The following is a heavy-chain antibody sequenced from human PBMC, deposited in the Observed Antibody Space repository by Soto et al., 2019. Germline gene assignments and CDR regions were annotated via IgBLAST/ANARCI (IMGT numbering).Heavy chain of an antibody. CDR1: GFTFSSYA. D-gene: IGHD6-13*01. Sequence: GGSLRLSCAASGFTFSSYAMSWVRQAPGKWLEWVSAISGSGGSTYYADSGKGRFTISRDNSKNTMYMQMNSLRAEDTAVYYCAKPLADSSSLKNWGQGTLVTVSS. CDR2: ISGSGGST. J-gene: IGHJ4*02. CDR3: AKPLADSSSLKN. V-gene: IGHV3-23*01.